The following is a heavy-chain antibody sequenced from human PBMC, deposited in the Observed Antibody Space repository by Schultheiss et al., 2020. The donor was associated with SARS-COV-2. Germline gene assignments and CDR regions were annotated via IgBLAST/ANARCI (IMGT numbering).Heavy chain of an antibody. CDR2: IYSGGST. Sequence: GGSLRLSCAASGFTFSDYYMSWIRQAPGKGLEWVSVIYSGGSTYYADSVKGRFTISRDNSKNTLYLQMNSLRAEDTAVYYCARVRRYCSSTSCYNHYYYYMDVWGKGTTVTVSS. D-gene: IGHD2-2*02. V-gene: IGHV3-66*02. CDR1: GFTFSDYY. CDR3: ARVRRYCSSTSCYNHYYYYMDV. J-gene: IGHJ6*03.